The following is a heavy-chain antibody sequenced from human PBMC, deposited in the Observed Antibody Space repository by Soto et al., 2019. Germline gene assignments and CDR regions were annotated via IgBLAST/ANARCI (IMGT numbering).Heavy chain of an antibody. D-gene: IGHD3-16*01. Sequence: SPTVSLTCGIYGASFSPYQWSWIRQSPGKGLEWIGEVNLSGNTYYNPSFKTRVTMSVDASKNQFSLKMGSLTAADTAIYYCARSPTFSNYVWGNSTYWGQGALVIVSS. V-gene: IGHV4-34*01. CDR1: GASFSPYQ. CDR2: VNLSGNT. CDR3: ARSPTFSNYVWGNSTY. J-gene: IGHJ4*02.